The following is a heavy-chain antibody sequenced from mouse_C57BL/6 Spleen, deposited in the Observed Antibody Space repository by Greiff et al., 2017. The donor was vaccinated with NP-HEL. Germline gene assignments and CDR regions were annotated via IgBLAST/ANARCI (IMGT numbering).Heavy chain of an antibody. CDR1: GYTFTSYW. CDR3: AMWGAIYYDNYVEAY. V-gene: IGHV1-74*01. Sequence: QVHVKQPGAELVKPGASVKVSCKASGYTFTSYWMHWVKQRPGQGLEWIGRIHPSDSDTNYNQKFKGKATLTVDKSSSTAYMQLSSLTSEDSAVYYCAMWGAIYYDNYVEAYWGQGTLVTVSA. J-gene: IGHJ3*01. D-gene: IGHD2-1*01. CDR2: IHPSDSDT.